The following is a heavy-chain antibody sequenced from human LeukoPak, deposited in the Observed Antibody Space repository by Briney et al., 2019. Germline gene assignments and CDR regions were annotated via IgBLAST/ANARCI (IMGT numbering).Heavy chain of an antibody. D-gene: IGHD3-10*01. Sequence: PGRSLRLSCAASGFTFSSDGMHWVRQAPGKGLEWVAVISYDGSNKYYADSVKGRFTISRDNAKNSLYLQMNSLRAEDTAVYYCAIGGEFEFWGQGTLVIVSS. J-gene: IGHJ4*02. CDR3: AIGGEFEF. CDR1: GFTFSSDG. CDR2: ISYDGSNK. V-gene: IGHV3-30*03.